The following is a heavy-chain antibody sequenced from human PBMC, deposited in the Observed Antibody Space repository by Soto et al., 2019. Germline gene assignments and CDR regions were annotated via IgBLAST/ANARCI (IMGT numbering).Heavy chain of an antibody. CDR2: INPSGAGT. V-gene: IGHV1-46*01. CDR1: GYTFTSYY. Sequence: QVQLVQSGAEVKKPGASVKVSCKASGYTFTSYYMHWVRQAPGQGLEWMGMINPSGAGTIYAQQFQGRVTMTRDTSTSTVYMNLSSLKSEDTAVYYCAREKGGILGVRVDIWGQGTVVTVSS. D-gene: IGHD1-26*01. J-gene: IGHJ3*02. CDR3: AREKGGILGVRVDI.